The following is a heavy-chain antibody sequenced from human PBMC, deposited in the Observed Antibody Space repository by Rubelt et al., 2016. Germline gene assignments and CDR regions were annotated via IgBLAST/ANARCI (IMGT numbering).Heavy chain of an antibody. Sequence: QVQLQESGPGLVKPSGTLSLTCAVSGGSISSSNWWSWVRQPPGKGLEWIGEIYHSGSTNYNPSLKCRVPISVDKSKNHFALKLSSVAAADTAVYYGARRSLPAAIQYFQHWGQGTLVTVSS. D-gene: IGHD2-2*02. J-gene: IGHJ1*01. CDR2: IYHSGST. V-gene: IGHV4-4*02. CDR3: ARRSLPAAIQYFQH. CDR1: GGSISSSNW.